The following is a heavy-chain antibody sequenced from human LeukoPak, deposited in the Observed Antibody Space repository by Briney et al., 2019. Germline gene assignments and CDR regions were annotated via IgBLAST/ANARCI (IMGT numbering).Heavy chain of an antibody. CDR2: ISGSGGDT. V-gene: IGHV3-23*01. J-gene: IGHJ6*03. CDR3: AKGGAGARQYMDV. Sequence: GGSLRLSCAASGFTFSDYYMSWIRQAPGQGLECVSTISGSGGDTYYAESVKGRFTISRDNSKNTLYLQMNSLRTEDTAVYYCAKGGAGARQYMDVWGKGTTVTISS. CDR1: GFTFSDYY. D-gene: IGHD3-16*01.